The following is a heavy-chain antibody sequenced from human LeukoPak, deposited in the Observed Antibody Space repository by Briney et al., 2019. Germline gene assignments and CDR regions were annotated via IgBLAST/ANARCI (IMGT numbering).Heavy chain of an antibody. V-gene: IGHV3-30-3*01. D-gene: IGHD3-10*01. J-gene: IGHJ4*02. Sequence: PGGSLRLSCAASGFTFSSAWMSWVRQAPGKGLEWVAVISYDGSNKYYADSVKGRLTISRDNSKNTLYLQMNSLRAEDTAVYYCARDTNFKPNLGYYGSGLFDYWGQGTLVTVSS. CDR1: GFTFSSAW. CDR2: ISYDGSNK. CDR3: ARDTNFKPNLGYYGSGLFDY.